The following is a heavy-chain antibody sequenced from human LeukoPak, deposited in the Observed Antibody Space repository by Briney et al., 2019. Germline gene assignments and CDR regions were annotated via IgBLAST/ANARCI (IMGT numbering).Heavy chain of an antibody. V-gene: IGHV4-34*01. D-gene: IGHD6-19*01. CDR2: INHSGST. Sequence: SETLSLTCAVYGGSFSGYYWSWIRQPPGKGLEWIGEINHSGSTNYNPSLKSRVTISVDTSKNQFSLKLSSVIAADTAVYYCARVTGSGWYSDFDYWGQGTLVTVSS. CDR1: GGSFSGYY. J-gene: IGHJ4*02. CDR3: ARVTGSGWYSDFDY.